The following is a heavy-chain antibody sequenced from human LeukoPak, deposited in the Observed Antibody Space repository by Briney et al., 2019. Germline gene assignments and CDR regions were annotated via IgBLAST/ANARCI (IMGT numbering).Heavy chain of an antibody. CDR1: GFTFSSYG. J-gene: IGHJ4*02. CDR3: AKDSVDTAMVSFVDY. D-gene: IGHD5-18*01. V-gene: IGHV3-30*18. Sequence: GRSLRLSCAASGFTFSSYGMHWVRQAPGKGLEWVAVISYDGSNKYYADSVKGRFTISRDNSENTLYLQMNSLRAEDTAVYYCAKDSVDTAMVSFVDYWGQGTLVTVSS. CDR2: ISYDGSNK.